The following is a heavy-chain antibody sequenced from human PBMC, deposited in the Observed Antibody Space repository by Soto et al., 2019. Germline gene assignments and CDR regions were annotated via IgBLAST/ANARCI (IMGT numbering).Heavy chain of an antibody. D-gene: IGHD2-2*03. CDR3: AKAMDIVVVPASYGMDV. CDR2: ISYDGSNK. V-gene: IGHV3-30*18. J-gene: IGHJ6*02. CDR1: GFTFSSYG. Sequence: QVQLVESGGGVVQPGRSLRLSCAASGFTFSSYGMHWVRQAPGKGLEWVAVISYDGSNKYYADSVKGRFTISRDNSKNTLYLQMNSLRAEDTAVYYCAKAMDIVVVPASYGMDVWGQGTTVTVSS.